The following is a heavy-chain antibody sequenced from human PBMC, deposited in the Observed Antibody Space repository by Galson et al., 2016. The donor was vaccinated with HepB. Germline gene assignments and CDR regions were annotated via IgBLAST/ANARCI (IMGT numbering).Heavy chain of an antibody. J-gene: IGHJ4*02. Sequence: SVKVSCKAPGYTFSRNGVSWVRQAPGQGLEWMGWIAGFNGYTNYAQKFQGRVTLTADTSTTTAFMEMRSLRPDDTAVYYCARDWDYHDRNPHFWGQGTLVTVSS. D-gene: IGHD3-22*01. CDR3: ARDWDYHDRNPHF. V-gene: IGHV1-18*04. CDR1: GYTFSRNG. CDR2: IAGFNGYT.